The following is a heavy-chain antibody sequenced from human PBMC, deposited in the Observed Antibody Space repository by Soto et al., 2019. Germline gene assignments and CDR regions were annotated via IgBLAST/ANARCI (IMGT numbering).Heavy chain of an antibody. CDR2: IYYSGST. D-gene: IGHD4-17*01. Sequence: SETLSLTCTVSGGSISSGDYYWSWIRQPPGKGLEWIGYIYYSGSTYYNPSLKSRVTISVDTSKNQFSLKLSSVTAADTAVYYCARSSTVTTPGSFDYWGQGTLVTVSS. CDR1: GGSISSGDYY. CDR3: ARSSTVTTPGSFDY. J-gene: IGHJ4*02. V-gene: IGHV4-30-4*01.